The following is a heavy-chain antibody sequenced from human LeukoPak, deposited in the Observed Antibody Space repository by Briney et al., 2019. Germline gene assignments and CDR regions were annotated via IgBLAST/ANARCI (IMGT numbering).Heavy chain of an antibody. V-gene: IGHV4-59*08. CDR1: GGSISSYY. J-gene: IGHJ4*02. CDR2: IYYSGST. CDR3: ARTAAAGPIDY. D-gene: IGHD6-13*01. Sequence: SETLSLTCTVSGGSISSYYWSWIRQPPGKGLEWIGYIYYSGSTNYNPSPKSRVTISVDTSKNQFSLKLSSVTAADTAVYYCARTAAAGPIDYWGQGTLVTVSS.